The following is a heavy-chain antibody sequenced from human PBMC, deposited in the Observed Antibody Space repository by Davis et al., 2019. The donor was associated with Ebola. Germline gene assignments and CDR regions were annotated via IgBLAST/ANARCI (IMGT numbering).Heavy chain of an antibody. CDR2: INHSGST. V-gene: IGHV4-34*01. CDR1: GGSFSGYY. D-gene: IGHD3-10*01. CDR3: ARGRRGPDY. J-gene: IGHJ4*02. Sequence: PSETLSLTCAVYGGSFSGYYWSWIRQPPGKGLEWIGEINHSGSTNYNPSLKSRVTISVDTSKNQFSLKLSSVTAADTAVYYCARGRRGPDYWGQGTLVTVSS.